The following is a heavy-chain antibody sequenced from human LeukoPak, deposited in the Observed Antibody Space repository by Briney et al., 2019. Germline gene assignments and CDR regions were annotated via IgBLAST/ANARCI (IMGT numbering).Heavy chain of an antibody. CDR1: GFTFSSYG. Sequence: GGSLRLSCAASGFTFSSYGMHWVRQAPGKGLEWVAVISYDGSNKYYADSVKGRFTISRDNSKNTLYLQMNSLRAEDTAVYYCAKEDGMLARRFDYWGQGTLVTVSS. J-gene: IGHJ4*02. D-gene: IGHD2-8*01. CDR2: ISYDGSNK. V-gene: IGHV3-30*18. CDR3: AKEDGMLARRFDY.